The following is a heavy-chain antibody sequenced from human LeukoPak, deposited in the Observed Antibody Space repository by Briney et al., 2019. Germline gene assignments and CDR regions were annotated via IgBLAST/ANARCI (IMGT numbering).Heavy chain of an antibody. CDR2: IVGRGAGT. CDR1: GFSFGSFA. J-gene: IGHJ4*02. V-gene: IGHV3-23*01. Sequence: GGSLRLSCAASGFSFGSFAIAWVRLAAGKGLEWVSVIVGRGAGTYYEDSVKGRFTISRDNSKNTLFLQMSSLSVEDTALYYCAILPSVGPTAFFDDWGQGTMVTVSS. D-gene: IGHD1-26*01. CDR3: AILPSVGPTAFFDD.